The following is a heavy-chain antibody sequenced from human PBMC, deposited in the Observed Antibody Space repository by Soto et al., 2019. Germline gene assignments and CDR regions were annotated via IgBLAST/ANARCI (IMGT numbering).Heavy chain of an antibody. V-gene: IGHV3-48*03. Sequence: EVQLVESGGGLVQPGGSLRLSCAASGFTFSSYEMNWVRQAPGKGLEWVSYISSSGSTIYYADSVKGRFTISRDNAKNSLYLQMNSLRAEDTAVYYCARGGYSSGWYMRNYYYGMDVWGQGTTVTVSS. CDR1: GFTFSSYE. D-gene: IGHD6-19*01. J-gene: IGHJ6*02. CDR2: ISSSGSTI. CDR3: ARGGYSSGWYMRNYYYGMDV.